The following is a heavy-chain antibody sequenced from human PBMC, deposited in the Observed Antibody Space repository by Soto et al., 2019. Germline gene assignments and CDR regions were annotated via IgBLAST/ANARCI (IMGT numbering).Heavy chain of an antibody. J-gene: IGHJ4*02. CDR2: ISGSGGST. CDR3: AKAQSGYYDILTGYSSLYYFDY. V-gene: IGHV3-23*01. D-gene: IGHD3-9*01. CDR1: GFTFSSYA. Sequence: EVQLLESGGGLVQPGGSLRLSCAASGFTFSSYAMSWVRQAPGKGLEWVSAISGSGGSTYYADSVKGRFTISRDNSKNTLYLQMNSLRAEDTAVYSCAKAQSGYYDILTGYSSLYYFDYWGQGTLVTVSS.